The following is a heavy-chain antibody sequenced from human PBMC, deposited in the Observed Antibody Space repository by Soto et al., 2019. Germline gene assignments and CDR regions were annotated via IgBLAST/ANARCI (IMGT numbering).Heavy chain of an antibody. Sequence: QVQLVQSGAEVKKPGSSVKVSCKASGGTFSSYAISWVRQAPGQGLEWMGGIIPIFGTANYAQKFQGRVTITADESTSTAYMELSSLRSEDTAVYYCATPRPSLYYYDSSSARGAFDIWGQGTMVTVSS. V-gene: IGHV1-69*01. CDR1: GGTFSSYA. CDR2: IIPIFGTA. D-gene: IGHD3-22*01. J-gene: IGHJ3*02. CDR3: ATPRPSLYYYDSSSARGAFDI.